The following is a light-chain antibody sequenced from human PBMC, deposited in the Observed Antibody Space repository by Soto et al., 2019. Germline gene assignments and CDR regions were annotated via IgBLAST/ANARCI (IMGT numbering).Light chain of an antibody. CDR1: QGISNY. Sequence: DIQMTQSPSSLSASVGDRVTITCRASQGISNYLAWYQQKPGKVPKLLIYAASTLQSGVPSRFSGSGSGTDFTLTISSPQPEDVSTDYCQRSYNIPFTFGPGTNVDVK. V-gene: IGKV1-27*01. J-gene: IGKJ3*01. CDR3: QRSYNIPFT. CDR2: AAS.